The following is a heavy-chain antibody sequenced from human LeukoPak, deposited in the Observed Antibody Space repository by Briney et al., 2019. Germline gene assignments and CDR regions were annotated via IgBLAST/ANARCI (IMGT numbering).Heavy chain of an antibody. CDR2: ISSGGSNI. D-gene: IGHD3-22*01. J-gene: IGHJ4*02. CDR1: GSTFSSYE. CDR3: ARDSALTTYDSSGYYIDY. V-gene: IGHV3-48*03. Sequence: QPGGSLRLSCAASGSTFSSYEMNWVRQAPGKGLEWVSYISSGGSNIYYADSVKGRFTISRDNAKNSLYLQMNSLRAEDTAVYYCARDSALTTYDSSGYYIDYSGQGTLVTVFS.